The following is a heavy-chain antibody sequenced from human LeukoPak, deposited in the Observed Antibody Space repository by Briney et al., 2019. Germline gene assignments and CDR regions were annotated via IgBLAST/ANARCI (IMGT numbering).Heavy chain of an antibody. CDR2: INPSGGST. D-gene: IGHD1-14*01. Sequence: EASVKVSCKASGYTFTSYYMHWVRQAPGQGLEWMGIINPSGGSTSYAQKFQGRVTMTRDTSTSTVYMELSSLRSEDTAVYYCARDPVARGRSGGGWFDPWGQGTLVTVSS. J-gene: IGHJ5*02. CDR1: GYTFTSYY. CDR3: ARDPVARGRSGGGWFDP. V-gene: IGHV1-46*01.